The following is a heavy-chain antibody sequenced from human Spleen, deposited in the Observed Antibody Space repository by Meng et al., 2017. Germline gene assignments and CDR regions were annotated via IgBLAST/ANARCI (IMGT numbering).Heavy chain of an antibody. J-gene: IGHJ4*02. CDR1: GFTFGSYA. Sequence: GESLKISCAASGFTFGSYAMSWVRQAPGKGLEWVSYISQTATTIYYADSVKGRFTISRDNAKNSLFLQMNSLRADDTAVYYCGSHPYGAFDYWGQGTLVTVSS. V-gene: IGHV3-48*03. CDR2: ISQTATTI. CDR3: GSHPYGAFDY. D-gene: IGHD1-26*01.